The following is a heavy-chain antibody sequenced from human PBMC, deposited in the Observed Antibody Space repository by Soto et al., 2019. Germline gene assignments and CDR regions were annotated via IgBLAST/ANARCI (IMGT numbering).Heavy chain of an antibody. CDR2: INSDGSST. CDR1: GFTFSSYW. CDR3: VRGYYDDSSGSPHS. V-gene: IGHV3-74*01. D-gene: IGHD3-22*01. Sequence: EVQLVESGGGLVQPGGSLRLSCAASGFTFSSYWMHWVRQAPGKGLVWVSRINSDGSSTSYADSVKGRFTISRDNAKNTLYLPMNRLGAEDTAVYYGVRGYYDDSSGSPHSWGKGTLVIVSS. J-gene: IGHJ1*01.